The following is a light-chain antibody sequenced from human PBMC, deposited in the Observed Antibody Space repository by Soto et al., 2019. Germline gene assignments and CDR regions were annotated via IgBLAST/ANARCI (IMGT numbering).Light chain of an antibody. CDR1: QSVSSD. J-gene: IGKJ1*01. CDR3: QQYGSSPVT. Sequence: EIVMTQSPATLSVSPGERATLSCRASQSVSSDLAWYQQKPGQAPRLLIYGASTRAIGIPARFSGSGSGTDFTLTISRLEPEDFAVYYCQQYGSSPVTFGQGTKVDIK. V-gene: IGKV3-15*01. CDR2: GAS.